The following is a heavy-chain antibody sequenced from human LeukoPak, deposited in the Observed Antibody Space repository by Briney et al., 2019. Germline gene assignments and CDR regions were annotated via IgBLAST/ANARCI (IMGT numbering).Heavy chain of an antibody. J-gene: IGHJ4*02. V-gene: IGHV3-9*01. Sequence: GRSLRLSCAASGFTFNDHAMYWVRQAPGKGLEWVSGINWNSDNIGYADSVKGRFTISRDDAKNSLFLQVNSLRTEDTAVYYCARGNSAFHDWGQGTLVTVSS. CDR2: INWNSDNI. D-gene: IGHD5-18*01. CDR3: ARGNSAFHD. CDR1: GFTFNDHA.